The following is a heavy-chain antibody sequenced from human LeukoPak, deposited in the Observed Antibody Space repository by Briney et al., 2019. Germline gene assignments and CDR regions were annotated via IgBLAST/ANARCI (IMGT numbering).Heavy chain of an antibody. CDR3: AREEGYCSGGSCYLYFDY. V-gene: IGHV6-1*01. J-gene: IGHJ4*02. D-gene: IGHD2-15*01. Sequence: SQTLSLTCAISGDSVSSNSAAWNWIRQSPSRGLEWLGRTYYRSKWYNDYAVSVKSRITINPDTSKNQFSLQLNSVTPEDTAVYYCAREEGYCSGGSCYLYFDYWGQGTLVTVSS. CDR1: GDSVSSNSAA. CDR2: TYYRSKWYN.